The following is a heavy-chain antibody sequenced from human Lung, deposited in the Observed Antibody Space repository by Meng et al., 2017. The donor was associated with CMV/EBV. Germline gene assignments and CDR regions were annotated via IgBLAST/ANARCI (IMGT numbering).Heavy chain of an antibody. J-gene: IGHJ3*02. V-gene: IGHV1-2*02. CDR1: GYTFTGYY. D-gene: IGHD2-2*01. Sequence: ASVKVSCKASGYTFTGYYMHWVRQAPGQGLEWMGWINPNSGGTNYAQKFQGRVTTTRDTSISTAYMELSRLRSDDTAVYYCARRQYQLVGLAAFDIWGQGTMVXVSS. CDR2: INPNSGGT. CDR3: ARRQYQLVGLAAFDI.